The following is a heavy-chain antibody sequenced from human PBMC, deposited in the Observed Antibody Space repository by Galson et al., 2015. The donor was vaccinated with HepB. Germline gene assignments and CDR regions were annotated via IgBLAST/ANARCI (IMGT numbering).Heavy chain of an antibody. CDR2: ITPLFGTA. J-gene: IGHJ5*02. V-gene: IGHV1-69*13. Sequence: SVKVSCKASGGAFSTYAISWVRQAPGHGLEWMGGITPLFGTAKYAPKFQGRVTITADESTSTAYMELSSLRSEDTAVYYCARERRGGVYSSSWYSGWFDPWGQGTLVTVSS. CDR3: ARERRGGVYSSSWYSGWFDP. D-gene: IGHD6-13*01. CDR1: GGAFSTYA.